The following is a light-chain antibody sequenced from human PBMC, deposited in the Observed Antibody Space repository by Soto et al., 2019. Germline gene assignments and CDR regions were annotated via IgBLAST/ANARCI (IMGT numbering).Light chain of an antibody. CDR1: SGDVGSYSH. CDR2: EGS. CDR3: CSYAFSSSDV. V-gene: IGLV2-23*01. J-gene: IGLJ1*01. Sequence: QSALTQPASVSGSPGQSITIACTGTSGDVGSYSHVSWYQQHPGKAPRLIIYEGSKRPSGVSHRFSASRSDKTASLTISGLQAEDEAAYYCCSYAFSSSDVFGTGTKLTVL.